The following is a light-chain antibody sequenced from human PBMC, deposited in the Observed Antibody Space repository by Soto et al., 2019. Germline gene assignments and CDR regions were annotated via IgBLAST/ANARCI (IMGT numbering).Light chain of an antibody. V-gene: IGLV2-14*01. CDR3: CSYTTSNTRQIV. J-gene: IGLJ1*01. Sequence: QSVLTQPASVSGSPGQSITISCTGTSSDVGGYNYVSWYQQQPGKAPKFMIYDVTNRPSGVSNRFSGSKSGNTASLTNSGLQAEDEADYYCCSYTTSNTRQIVFGTGTKVTVL. CDR1: SSDVGGYNY. CDR2: DVT.